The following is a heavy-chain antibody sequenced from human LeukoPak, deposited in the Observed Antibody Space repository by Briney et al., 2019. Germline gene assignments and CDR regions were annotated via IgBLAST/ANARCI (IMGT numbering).Heavy chain of an antibody. CDR3: VIGYYYHY. CDR2: INHSGST. CDR1: GGSFSGYY. J-gene: IGHJ4*02. V-gene: IGHV4-34*01. Sequence: SSETLSLTCAVYGGSFSGYYWSWIRQPPGKGLEWIGEINHSGSTNYNPSLKSRVTISVDTPKNQFSLKLSSVTAADTAVYYCVIGYYYHYWGQGTLVTVSS.